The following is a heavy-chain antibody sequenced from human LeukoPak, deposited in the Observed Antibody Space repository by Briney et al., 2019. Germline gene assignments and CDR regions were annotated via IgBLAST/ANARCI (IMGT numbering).Heavy chain of an antibody. Sequence: GASVKVSCKASGYTFASYGISWVRQAPGQGLEWMGWISAYNGNTNYAQKLQGRDTTTTDTSTSTAYMELRSLRSDDTAVYYCARDRSSGWYREFDYWGQGTLVTVSS. CDR3: ARDRSSGWYREFDY. D-gene: IGHD6-19*01. J-gene: IGHJ4*02. V-gene: IGHV1-18*04. CDR1: GYTFASYG. CDR2: ISAYNGNT.